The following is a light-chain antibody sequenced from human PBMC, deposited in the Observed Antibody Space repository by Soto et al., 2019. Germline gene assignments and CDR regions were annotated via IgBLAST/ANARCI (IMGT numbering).Light chain of an antibody. CDR1: SGFVGSFSL. J-gene: IGLJ1*01. CDR2: EGH. Sequence: QWALAHPGSVCWSPGHSITISCTGTSGFVGSFSLVSWYQQHPGKAPKVMISEGHRRPSGVPDRFSGSTSVNSASLTISGLQADEQADHYCCLYIGATTYVFGTGTKVTVL. V-gene: IGLV2-23*01. CDR3: CLYIGATTYV.